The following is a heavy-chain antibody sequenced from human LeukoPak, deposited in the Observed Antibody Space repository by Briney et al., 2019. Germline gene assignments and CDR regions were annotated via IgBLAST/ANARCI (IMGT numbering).Heavy chain of an antibody. Sequence: GESLRISCKGSGYSLITYWIAWVRHMPGKGLEWMGIIYSCDSDTRYSPSFQGQVTISADKSFSTAYLQWSSLKTSDTAIYYCARHSSGLLKGQNPFDYWGQGTLVTVSS. CDR2: IYSCDSDT. CDR3: ARHSSGLLKGQNPFDY. V-gene: IGHV5-51*01. J-gene: IGHJ4*02. D-gene: IGHD6-19*01. CDR1: GYSLITYW.